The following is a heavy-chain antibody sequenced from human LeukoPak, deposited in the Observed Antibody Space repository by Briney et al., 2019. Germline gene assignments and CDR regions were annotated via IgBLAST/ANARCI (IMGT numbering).Heavy chain of an antibody. D-gene: IGHD4-17*01. J-gene: IGHJ4*02. CDR1: GFTFSGTW. V-gene: IGHV3-74*03. CDR3: AKDRDYAAPTVFDY. CDR2: ITSDGIST. Sequence: GGSLRLSCAASGFTFSGTWMHWVRQPPGKGLVWVARITSDGISTTYAESVKGRFTISRDNSKNTLYLQMNSLRAEDTAVYYCAKDRDYAAPTVFDYWGQGTLVTVSS.